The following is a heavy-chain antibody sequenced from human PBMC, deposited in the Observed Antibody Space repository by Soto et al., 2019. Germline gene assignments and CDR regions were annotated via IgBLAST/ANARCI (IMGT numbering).Heavy chain of an antibody. CDR3: VKDMGQAAVGIRYPYGLDV. J-gene: IGHJ6*02. D-gene: IGHD6-13*01. CDR2: LSSNGIGT. V-gene: IGHV3-64D*06. Sequence: GSLRLSCSGSGFTVSSFGMHWVRQAPGKGLEHVSTLSSNGIGTYYADSVKGRFTFSRDTSKNTLYLQMSSLRTEDTAVYYCVKDMGQAAVGIRYPYGLDVWGLGTTVTVSS. CDR1: GFTVSSFG.